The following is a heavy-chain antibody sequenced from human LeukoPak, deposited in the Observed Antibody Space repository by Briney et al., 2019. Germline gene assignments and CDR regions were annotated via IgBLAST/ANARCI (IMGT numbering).Heavy chain of an antibody. Sequence: GASVKVSCKASGGTFSSYAISWVRQAPGQGLEWMGRIIPILGIANYAQKFQGRVTITADKSTSTAYMELRSLRSDDTAVYYCARDHNYYGSGRGWFDPWGQGTLVTVSS. CDR3: ARDHNYYGSGRGWFDP. D-gene: IGHD3-10*01. CDR2: IIPILGIA. V-gene: IGHV1-69*04. J-gene: IGHJ5*02. CDR1: GGTFSSYA.